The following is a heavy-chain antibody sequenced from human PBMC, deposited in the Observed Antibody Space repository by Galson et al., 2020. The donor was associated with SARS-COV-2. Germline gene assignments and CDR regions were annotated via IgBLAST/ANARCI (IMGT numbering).Heavy chain of an antibody. CDR2: ISSDGSNS. J-gene: IGHJ4*02. CDR3: ARGGEWERPYYFDY. CDR1: GFTFSNYV. D-gene: IGHD1-26*01. Sequence: GGSLRLSCAASGFTFSNYVMHWVRQAPGKGLEWVAVISSDGSNSFYADSLKGRFTISRDNSKSTLYLQMNSLRAEDTAVYYCARGGEWERPYYFDYWGQGTLVTVSS. V-gene: IGHV3-30*04.